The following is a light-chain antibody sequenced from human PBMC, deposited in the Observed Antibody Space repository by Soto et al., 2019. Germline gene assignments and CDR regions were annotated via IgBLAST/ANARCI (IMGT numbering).Light chain of an antibody. CDR1: QSVSST. Sequence: EIVMTQSPATLSVSPGERATLSCRASQSVSSTLAWYQQKPGKAPRLLIYGASPRANGIPARFSGSGSGTEVTLTVSSLQSEDFAVYYCHQYNNWPPGAFGQGTKVEIK. CDR3: HQYNNWPPGA. CDR2: GAS. V-gene: IGKV3-15*01. J-gene: IGKJ1*01.